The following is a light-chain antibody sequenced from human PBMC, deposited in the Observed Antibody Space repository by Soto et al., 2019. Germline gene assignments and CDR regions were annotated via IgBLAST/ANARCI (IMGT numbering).Light chain of an antibody. CDR3: HQYGASPTWT. V-gene: IGKV3-20*01. CDR2: DSS. Sequence: EIVLTQSPGTLSVSPGERATLSCRARQSVSSTYLAWYQHKPGQAPRLLIYDSSTRATGIPDRFSGSGSGTDFTLTISRLEPEDFAVYYCHQYGASPTWTFGQGTKVEIK. CDR1: QSVSSTY. J-gene: IGKJ1*01.